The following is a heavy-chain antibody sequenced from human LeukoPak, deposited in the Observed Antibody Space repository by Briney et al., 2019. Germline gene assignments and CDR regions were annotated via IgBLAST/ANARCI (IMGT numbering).Heavy chain of an antibody. Sequence: GGSLRLSCEGSGFTFSNYWMGWVRQAPGKGLQWVANIKTDGRGEYYVDSVKRRFTISRDNATNSLYLQMNSLRAEDTAVYYCATGLDYDILTAHAFDIWGQGTMVTVSS. CDR3: ATGLDYDILTAHAFDI. D-gene: IGHD3-9*01. V-gene: IGHV3-7*01. J-gene: IGHJ3*02. CDR2: IKTDGRGE. CDR1: GFTFSNYW.